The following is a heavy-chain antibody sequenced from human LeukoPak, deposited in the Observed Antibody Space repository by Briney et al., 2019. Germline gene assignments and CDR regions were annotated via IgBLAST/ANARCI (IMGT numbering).Heavy chain of an antibody. CDR1: GYTFTSYD. J-gene: IGHJ4*02. CDR3: ARYSGSYYYFDY. D-gene: IGHD1-26*01. CDR2: MNPNSGNT. Sequence: ASVKVSCQASGYTFTSYDINWVRQATGQGLEWMGWMNPNSGNTGYAQKFQGRVTITRNTSISTAYMELSSLRSEDTAVYYCARYSGSYYYFDYWGQGTLVTVSS. V-gene: IGHV1-8*03.